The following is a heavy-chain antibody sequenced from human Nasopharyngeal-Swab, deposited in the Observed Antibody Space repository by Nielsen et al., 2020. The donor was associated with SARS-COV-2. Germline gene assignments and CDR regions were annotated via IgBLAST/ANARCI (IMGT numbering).Heavy chain of an antibody. CDR2: VNPSGGAT. CDR3: ARDRDGYNLGTGDY. Sequence: WVRQVRGQGFEWMGVVNPSGGATQYAQKFQGRVTMTSDTSTSTVYVELGSLRSDDTAVYYCARDRDGYNLGTGDYWGQGTLVTVSS. D-gene: IGHD5-24*01. V-gene: IGHV1-46*01. J-gene: IGHJ4*02.